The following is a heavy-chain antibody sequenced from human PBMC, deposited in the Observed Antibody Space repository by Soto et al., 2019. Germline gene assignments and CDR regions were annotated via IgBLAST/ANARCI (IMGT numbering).Heavy chain of an antibody. J-gene: IGHJ6*02. CDR3: AKNGQPPYYYYGMDV. CDR1: GYTFSRYG. D-gene: IGHD2-8*01. V-gene: IGHV1-18*01. Sequence: EASVKVSCKASGYTFSRYGISWVRQAPGQGLEWMGWISGYNGDTKYAQKVQGRVTMTIDTSTYTAYMELRSLTSGDTAIYYCAKNGQPPYYYYGMDVWGQGTTVTVSS. CDR2: ISGYNGDT.